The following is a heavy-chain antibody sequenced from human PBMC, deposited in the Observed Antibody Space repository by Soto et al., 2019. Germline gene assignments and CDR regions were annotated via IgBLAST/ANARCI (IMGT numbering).Heavy chain of an antibody. CDR1: GFTFSSNA. D-gene: IGHD1-1*01. Sequence: AGGSLRLSCAASGFTFSSNAMSWVRQAPGKGLEWVSSISGSGGSTYYADSVKGRFTISRDNSKNMLYLQMNTLRADDTAVYYCAKDRASSGTTVRFDPWGQGTLVTVSS. J-gene: IGHJ5*02. CDR2: ISGSGGST. V-gene: IGHV3-23*01. CDR3: AKDRASSGTTVRFDP.